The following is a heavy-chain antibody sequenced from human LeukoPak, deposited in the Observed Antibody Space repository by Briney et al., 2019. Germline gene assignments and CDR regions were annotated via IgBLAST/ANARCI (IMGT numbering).Heavy chain of an antibody. Sequence: GGSLRLSCAASGFTFSSYDMHWVRQATGKGLEWVSAIGTAGDTYYPGSVKGRFTISRENAKNSLYLQMNSLRAGDTAVYYCARGASLTGTTTQPTFDYWGQGTLVTVSS. J-gene: IGHJ4*02. D-gene: IGHD1-7*01. CDR2: IGTAGDT. V-gene: IGHV3-13*01. CDR3: ARGASLTGTTTQPTFDY. CDR1: GFTFSSYD.